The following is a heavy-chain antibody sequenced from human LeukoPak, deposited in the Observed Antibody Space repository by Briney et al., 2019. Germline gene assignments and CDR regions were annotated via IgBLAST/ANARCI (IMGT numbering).Heavy chain of an antibody. Sequence: GASVKVSCKASGYTFTGYYMHCVRQAPVQGLEWMGWINPNSGGTNYAQKFQGRVTMTRDTSISTAYMELSRLRSDDTAVYYCARVSVTMVRGVILPYYFDYWGQGTLVTVSS. V-gene: IGHV1-2*02. CDR3: ARVSVTMVRGVILPYYFDY. CDR2: INPNSGGT. D-gene: IGHD3-10*01. J-gene: IGHJ4*02. CDR1: GYTFTGYY.